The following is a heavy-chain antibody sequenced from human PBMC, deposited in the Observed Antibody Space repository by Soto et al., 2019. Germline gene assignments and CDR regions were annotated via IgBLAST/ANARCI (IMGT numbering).Heavy chain of an antibody. CDR1: GGSISSGDYY. CDR3: ARVNVLLWFGESMNWFDP. Sequence: QVQLQESGPGLVKPSQTLSLTCTVSGGSISSGDYYWSWIRQPPGKGLEWIGYIYYSGSTYYNPSLKSRVTMSVDTSKNQFSLKLSSVTAADTAVYYCARVNVLLWFGESMNWFDPWGQGTLVTVSS. V-gene: IGHV4-30-4*01. D-gene: IGHD3-10*01. CDR2: IYYSGST. J-gene: IGHJ5*02.